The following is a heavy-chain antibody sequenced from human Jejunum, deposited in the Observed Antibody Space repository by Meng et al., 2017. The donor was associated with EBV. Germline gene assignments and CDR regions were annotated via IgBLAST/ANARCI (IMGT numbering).Heavy chain of an antibody. J-gene: IGHJ4*02. CDR2: IYYSGST. CDR1: GSSIASSVYC. V-gene: IGHV4-39*07. CDR3: ARTHYYDSSGYAPFDY. Sequence: LRRQAPVLVTPLHPLSLSCIGAGSSIASSVYCWSWIRQPAGKGLEWIGSIYYSGSTYYNPSLKSRVTISVDTSKNQFSLKLSSVTAADTAVYYCARTHYYDSSGYAPFDYWGQGTLVTVSS. D-gene: IGHD3-22*01.